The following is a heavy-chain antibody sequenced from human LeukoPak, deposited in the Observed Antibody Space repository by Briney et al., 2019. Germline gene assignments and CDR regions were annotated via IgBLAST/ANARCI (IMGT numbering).Heavy chain of an antibody. CDR2: ISSLSGTI. CDR3: VRDQGGAVSY. V-gene: IGHV3-48*03. Sequence: GGSLRLSCAASGFTFSSYEMNWVRQAPGKGLEWVSYISSLSGTIYYADSVKGRFIISRDNAQNSLFLQMNSLRAEDTAVYYCVRDQGGAVSYWGQGTLVTVSS. J-gene: IGHJ4*02. CDR1: GFTFSSYE. D-gene: IGHD3-16*01.